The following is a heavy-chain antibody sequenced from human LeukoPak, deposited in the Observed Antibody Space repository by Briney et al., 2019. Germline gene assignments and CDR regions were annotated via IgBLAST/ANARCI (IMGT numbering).Heavy chain of an antibody. J-gene: IGHJ5*02. CDR2: MNPKSGNT. CDR3: ARMNYASGSHNPNWFDP. CDR1: GYTFTSYE. D-gene: IGHD3-10*01. Sequence: ASVKVSCKASGYTFTSYEINWVRQATGQGLEWMGWMNPKSGNTGHAQKFQGRVTMTRNTSISTVYMELSSLRSEDTAVYYCARMNYASGSHNPNWFDPWGQGTLVTVSS. V-gene: IGHV1-8*01.